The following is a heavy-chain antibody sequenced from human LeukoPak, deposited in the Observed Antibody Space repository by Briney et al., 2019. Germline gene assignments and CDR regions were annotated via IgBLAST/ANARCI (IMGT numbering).Heavy chain of an antibody. CDR2: IIPIFGTA. V-gene: IGHV1-69*13. D-gene: IGHD6-6*01. CDR3: ARVGSWSSSPYLYAFDI. Sequence: PGASVKVSCKASGGTFSSYAISWVRQAPGQGLEWMGGIIPIFGTANYAQKFQGRVTITADESTSTAYMELSSLRSEDTAVYYCARVGSWSSSPYLYAFDIWGQGTMVTVSS. J-gene: IGHJ3*02. CDR1: GGTFSSYA.